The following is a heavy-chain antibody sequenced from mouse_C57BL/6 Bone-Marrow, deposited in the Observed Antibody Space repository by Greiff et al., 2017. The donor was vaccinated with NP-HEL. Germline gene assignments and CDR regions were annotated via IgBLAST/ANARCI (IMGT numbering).Heavy chain of an antibody. Sequence: EVNLVESGGGLVQPGGSLSLSCAASGFTFTDYYMSWVRQPPGKALEWLGFIRNKANGYTTEYSASVKGRFTISRDNSQSILYLQMNALRAEDSATYYCARRSWYDAMDYWGQGTSVTVSS. CDR1: GFTFTDYY. CDR3: ARRSWYDAMDY. J-gene: IGHJ4*01. V-gene: IGHV7-3*01. CDR2: IRNKANGYTT.